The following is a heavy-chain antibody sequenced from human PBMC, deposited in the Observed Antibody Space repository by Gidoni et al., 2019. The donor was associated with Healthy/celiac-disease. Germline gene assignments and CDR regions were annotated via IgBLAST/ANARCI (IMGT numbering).Heavy chain of an antibody. J-gene: IGHJ3*02. D-gene: IGHD3-22*01. CDR1: GGSISSRSYY. CDR3: ARQRITYYYDSSGYSTRDAFDI. V-gene: IGHV4-39*01. Sequence: QLQLQESGPGLVKPSETLSLTCTVSGGSISSRSYYCVWIRQPPGKGLEWIGSIYYSGSTYYNPSLKRRVTISVDTSKNQCSRKLSSVTAADTAVYYCARQRITYYYDSSGYSTRDAFDIWGQGTMVTVSS. CDR2: IYYSGST.